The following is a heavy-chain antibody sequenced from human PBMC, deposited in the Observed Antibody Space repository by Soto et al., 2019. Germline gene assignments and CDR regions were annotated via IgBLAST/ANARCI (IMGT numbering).Heavy chain of an antibody. CDR1: GYTFIAYH. V-gene: IGHV1-2*02. CDR3: AKDHGRGWYEDFDY. Sequence: QVQLVQSGAEAKKHGASVKVSCKASGYTFIAYHIHWLRQAPGQGLEWMGWINPKSGGTNYAQEFQDMVTMTRDTSISTSYMELSRLTSDDTAMYYCAKDHGRGWYEDFDYWGQGTLVTVSP. CDR2: INPKSGGT. D-gene: IGHD6-19*01. J-gene: IGHJ4*02.